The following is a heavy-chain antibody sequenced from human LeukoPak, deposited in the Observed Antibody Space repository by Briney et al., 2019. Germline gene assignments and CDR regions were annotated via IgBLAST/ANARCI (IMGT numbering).Heavy chain of an antibody. J-gene: IGHJ4*02. V-gene: IGHV1-2*02. CDR3: AKVKGVTPSLFDY. Sequence: GASVKVSCKASGYTFTGYYMHWVRQAPGQGLEWMGWINPNSGGTNYAQKFQGRVTMTRDTSISTAYMELSRLRSDDTAVYYCAKVKGVTPSLFDYWGQGTLVTVSS. CDR1: GYTFTGYY. CDR2: INPNSGGT. D-gene: IGHD2-21*02.